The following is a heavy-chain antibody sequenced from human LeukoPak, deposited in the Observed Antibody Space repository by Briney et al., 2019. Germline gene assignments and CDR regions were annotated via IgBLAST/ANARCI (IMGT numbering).Heavy chain of an antibody. J-gene: IGHJ4*02. CDR2: IYTSGST. CDR1: GGFVGSGSFY. CDR3: ARWAPAYYDILTGYYH. V-gene: IGHV4-61*02. Sequence: NPSETLSLTCTVSGGFVGSGSFYWSWIRQPAGRGLEWIGRIYTSGSTNYNPSLKSRVTISLDTSENQFSLKLSSVTAADTAVYYCARWAPAYYDILTGYYHWGQGTLVTVSS. D-gene: IGHD3-9*01.